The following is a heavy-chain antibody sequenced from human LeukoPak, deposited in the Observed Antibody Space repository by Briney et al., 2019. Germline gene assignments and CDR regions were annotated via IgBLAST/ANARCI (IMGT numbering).Heavy chain of an antibody. CDR1: GGSISSYY. CDR3: ARAVQTQTGYYDSSGGHLDY. V-gene: IGHV4-59*01. Sequence: SETLSLTCTVSGGSISSYYWSWVRQPPGKGLEWIGYIYYSGSTNYNPSLKSRVTISVDTSKNQFSLKLSSVTAADTAVYYFARAVQTQTGYYDSSGGHLDYWGQGTLVTVSS. D-gene: IGHD3-22*01. CDR2: IYYSGST. J-gene: IGHJ4*02.